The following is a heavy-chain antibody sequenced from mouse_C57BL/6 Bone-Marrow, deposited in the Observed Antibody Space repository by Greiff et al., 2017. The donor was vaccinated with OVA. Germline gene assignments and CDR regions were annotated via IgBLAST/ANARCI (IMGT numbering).Heavy chain of an antibody. Sequence: EVKVEESGGGLVQPGGSMKLSCAASGFTFSDAWMDWVRQSPEKGLEWVAEIRNKANNHATYYAESVKGRFTISRDDSKSSVYLQLNSLRAEYTGIYYCTRPLYYGNFSPYFDYWGQGTTLTVSS. CDR2: IRNKANNHAT. CDR3: TRPLYYGNFSPYFDY. CDR1: GFTFSDAW. V-gene: IGHV6-6*01. J-gene: IGHJ2*01. D-gene: IGHD2-1*01.